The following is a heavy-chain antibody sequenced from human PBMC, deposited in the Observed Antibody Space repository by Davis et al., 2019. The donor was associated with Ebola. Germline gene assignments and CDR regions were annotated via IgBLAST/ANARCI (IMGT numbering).Heavy chain of an antibody. CDR3: ARGRVGSTTAFDY. CDR1: GFIVSAAY. Sequence: GESLKISCAASGFIVSAAYMTWVRQAPGKGLEWVSTIYTAGSTYYADSVRGRFTISRDSYKNTLYLQMNGLRAEDAAVYYCARGRVGSTTAFDYWGQGTLVTVSS. J-gene: IGHJ4*02. D-gene: IGHD1-26*01. CDR2: IYTAGST. V-gene: IGHV3-53*01.